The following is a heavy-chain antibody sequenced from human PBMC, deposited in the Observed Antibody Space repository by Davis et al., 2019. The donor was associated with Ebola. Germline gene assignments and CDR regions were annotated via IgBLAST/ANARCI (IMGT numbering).Heavy chain of an antibody. CDR3: ARDPEEQWLEGWFEP. Sequence: PGGSLRLSCAASGFPFSGYNMNWVRQAPGKGPEWVSSISSSSNYTYYADSVTGRFTISRDNAKNSLYLQMNSLRGEDTAMYYCARDPEEQWLEGWFEPWGQGTLVTVSS. V-gene: IGHV3-21*01. D-gene: IGHD6-19*01. CDR2: ISSSSNYT. CDR1: GFPFSGYN. J-gene: IGHJ5*02.